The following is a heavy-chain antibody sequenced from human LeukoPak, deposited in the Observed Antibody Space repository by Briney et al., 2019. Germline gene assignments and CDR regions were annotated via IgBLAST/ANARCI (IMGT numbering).Heavy chain of an antibody. V-gene: IGHV1-69*13. CDR2: VIPIFGTA. Sequence: SVKVSCKASGGTFSSYAISWVRQAPGQGLEWMGGVIPIFGTANYAQKFQGRVTITADESTSTAYMELSSLRSEDTAVYYCASYVYYDSSGYYLYYFDYWGQGTLVTVSS. CDR1: GGTFSSYA. D-gene: IGHD3-22*01. CDR3: ASYVYYDSSGYYLYYFDY. J-gene: IGHJ4*02.